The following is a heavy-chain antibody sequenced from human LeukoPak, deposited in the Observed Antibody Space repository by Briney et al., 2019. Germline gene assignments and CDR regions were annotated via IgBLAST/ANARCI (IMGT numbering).Heavy chain of an antibody. CDR2: ISAYNGNT. CDR3: ARDGNYYDSSGYYYAGYNWFDP. J-gene: IGHJ5*02. Sequence: GASVKVCCKASGYTFTSYGISWVRQAPGQGLEWMGWISAYNGNTNYAQKLQGRVTMATDTSTSTAYMELRSLRSDDTAVYYCARDGNYYDSSGYYYAGYNWFDPWGQGTLVTVSS. D-gene: IGHD3-22*01. CDR1: GYTFTSYG. V-gene: IGHV1-18*01.